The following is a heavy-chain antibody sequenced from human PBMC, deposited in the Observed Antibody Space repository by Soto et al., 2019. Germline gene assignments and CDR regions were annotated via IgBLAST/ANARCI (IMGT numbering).Heavy chain of an antibody. J-gene: IGHJ6*02. D-gene: IGHD3-3*01. Sequence: PGGSLRLSCAASGFTFSSYGMHWVRQAPGKGLEWVAVISYDGSNKYYADSVKGRFTISRDNSKNTLYLQMNSLRAEDTAVYYCAKGVNYDFWSGYPHYYYYYGMDVWGQGTTVTVSS. CDR2: ISYDGSNK. CDR3: AKGVNYDFWSGYPHYYYYYGMDV. CDR1: GFTFSSYG. V-gene: IGHV3-30*18.